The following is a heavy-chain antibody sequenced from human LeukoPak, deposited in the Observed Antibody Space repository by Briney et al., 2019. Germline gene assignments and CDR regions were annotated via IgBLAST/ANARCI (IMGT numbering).Heavy chain of an antibody. Sequence: SETLSLTCTVSGGSISSGGYYWSWIRQHPGKGLEWIGYIYYSGSTYYNPSLKSRVTISVDTSKNQFSLKLSSVTAADTAVYYCARDGVGHYDSSGYHWFDPWGQGTLVTVSS. CDR1: GGSISSGGYY. CDR3: ARDGVGHYDSSGYHWFDP. CDR2: IYYSGST. V-gene: IGHV4-31*03. D-gene: IGHD3-22*01. J-gene: IGHJ5*02.